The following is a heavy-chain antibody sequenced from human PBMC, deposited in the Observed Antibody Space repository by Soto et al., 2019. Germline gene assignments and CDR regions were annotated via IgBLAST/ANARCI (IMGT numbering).Heavy chain of an antibody. D-gene: IGHD1-1*01. CDR3: ARGRYGDS. J-gene: IGHJ4*02. CDR2: ISAHNGNT. V-gene: IGHV1-18*01. Sequence: QVHLVQSGAEVKKPGASVKVSCKGSGYAFTTYGITWVRQAPGQGLEWMGWISAHNGNTNYAQKLQGRVTVTRDPSTSTAYIELRSLRSDDTAVYFWARGRYGDSWGQGALVTVSS. CDR1: GYAFTTYG.